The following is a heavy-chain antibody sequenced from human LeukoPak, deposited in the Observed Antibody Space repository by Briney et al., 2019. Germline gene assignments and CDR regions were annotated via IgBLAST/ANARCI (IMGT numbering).Heavy chain of an antibody. CDR2: ISYDGSNK. J-gene: IGHJ4*02. CDR1: GFTFCSYA. D-gene: IGHD3-10*01. CDR3: ARALYGSGSYSDY. Sequence: PGGSLRLSCAASGFTFCSYAMHWVRQAPGKGLEWVAVISYDGSNKYYADSVKGRFTISRDNSKNTLYLQMNSLRAEDTAVYYCARALYGSGSYSDYWGQGTLVTVSS. V-gene: IGHV3-30*01.